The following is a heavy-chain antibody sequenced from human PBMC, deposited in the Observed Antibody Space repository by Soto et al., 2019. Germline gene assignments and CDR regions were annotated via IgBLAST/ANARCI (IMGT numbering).Heavy chain of an antibody. Sequence: GSLRLSCAASGFTFSSYAMSWVRQAPGKGLEWVSAISGSGGSTYYADSVKGRFTISRDNSKNTLYLQMNSLRAEDTAVYYCAKDQSDDFWSGPEAFDIWGQGTMVTVSS. D-gene: IGHD3-3*01. CDR2: ISGSGGST. V-gene: IGHV3-23*01. J-gene: IGHJ3*02. CDR1: GFTFSSYA. CDR3: AKDQSDDFWSGPEAFDI.